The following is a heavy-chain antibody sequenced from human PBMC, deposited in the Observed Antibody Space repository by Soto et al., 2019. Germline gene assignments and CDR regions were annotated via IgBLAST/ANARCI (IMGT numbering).Heavy chain of an antibody. V-gene: IGHV3-23*01. CDR1: GFTFSSYA. Sequence: EVQLLESGGGLVQPGGSLRLSCAASGFTFSSYAMSWVRQAPGKGLEWVSAISGSGGSTYYAGSVKGRFTISRDNSKNTLYLQMNSLRAEDTAVYYCAKEHLEDSSGYYYTFEFDYWGQGTLVTVSS. J-gene: IGHJ4*02. D-gene: IGHD3-22*01. CDR3: AKEHLEDSSGYYYTFEFDY. CDR2: ISGSGGST.